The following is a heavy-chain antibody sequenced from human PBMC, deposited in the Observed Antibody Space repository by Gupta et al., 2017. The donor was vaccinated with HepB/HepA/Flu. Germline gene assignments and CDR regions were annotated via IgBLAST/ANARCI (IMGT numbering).Heavy chain of an antibody. Sequence: EVQLVESGGGLVQPGGSLRLSCAASGFTFSTFWMHWVRQAPGEGLVWLSRINGDGRTTYSADAVKGRFTVSRDNAKNTLYLQMNSLRAEDTAVYYCARETPSSGQYYFDYCGQGTLVTVSS. V-gene: IGHV3-74*01. J-gene: IGHJ4*02. CDR3: ARETPSSGQYYFDY. CDR1: GFTFSTFW. CDR2: INGDGRTT. D-gene: IGHD6-19*01.